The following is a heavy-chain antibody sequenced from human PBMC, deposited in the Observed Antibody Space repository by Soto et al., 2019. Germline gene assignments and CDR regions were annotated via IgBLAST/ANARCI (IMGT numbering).Heavy chain of an antibody. D-gene: IGHD1-26*01. CDR2: IYPGDSDT. Sequence: GESLKISCKGSGYSFTSYWIGWVRQMPGKGLEWMGIIYPGDSDTRYSPSFQGQVTISADKSISTAYLQWSSLKASDTAMYYCARDFSGSYANNWFDPWGQGTLVTVSS. CDR1: GYSFTSYW. V-gene: IGHV5-51*01. CDR3: ARDFSGSYANNWFDP. J-gene: IGHJ5*02.